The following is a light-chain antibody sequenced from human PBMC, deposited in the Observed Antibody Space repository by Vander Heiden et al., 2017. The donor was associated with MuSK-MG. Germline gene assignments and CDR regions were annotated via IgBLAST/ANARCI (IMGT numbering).Light chain of an antibody. V-gene: IGLV3-19*01. Sequence: SSDLTQDPTVSVALGQTVTITCQGDSLRDNYASWYQQKPGQAPVLVNYAENERRSGIPDRFSASKSGNTASLIITGAQADEEADYYCKSRDTTGDLVIFGGGTKVTVL. J-gene: IGLJ2*01. CDR2: AEN. CDR3: KSRDTTGDLVI. CDR1: SLRDNY.